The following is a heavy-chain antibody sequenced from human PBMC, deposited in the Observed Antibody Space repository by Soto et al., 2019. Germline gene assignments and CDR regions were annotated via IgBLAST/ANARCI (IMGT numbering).Heavy chain of an antibody. D-gene: IGHD5-12*01. CDR3: ARDHVYSGNWVFDY. CDR2: IYHGGNI. CDR1: GGSINSDDW. Sequence: SETLPVTCAVSGGSINSDDWWTWVRQPPGEGLEWIGEIYHGGNINYNPSLKSRVTISMDKSKNQFSLNLSSVTAADTAVYYCARDHVYSGNWVFDYWGQGTLVTVS. J-gene: IGHJ4*02. V-gene: IGHV4-4*02.